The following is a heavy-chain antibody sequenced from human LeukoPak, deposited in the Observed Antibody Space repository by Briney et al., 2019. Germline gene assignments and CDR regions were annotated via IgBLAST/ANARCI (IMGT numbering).Heavy chain of an antibody. J-gene: IGHJ1*01. CDR3: ARGVRIRLYQH. V-gene: IGHV3-48*03. CDR2: ISSSGDII. CDR1: GFTFSSYE. Sequence: SGGSPRLSCAASGFTFSSYEMNWVRQAPGKGLEWVSYISSSGDIIYYADSVKGRFTISRDSAKNSLYLQMNSLRAEDTAVYYCARGVRIRLYQHWGQGTLVTVSS. D-gene: IGHD3-10*01.